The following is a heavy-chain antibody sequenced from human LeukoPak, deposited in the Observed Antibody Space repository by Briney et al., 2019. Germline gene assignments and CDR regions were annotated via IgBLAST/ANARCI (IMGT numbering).Heavy chain of an antibody. Sequence: GGSLRLSCAASGFTLCNFAMAWVGQGPGNGLEGVSVISCSGGNSYYADSVKGRFTISRATSRNNLDLQMNSLTAEDTAVYYCAKKGATPNDFDHWGQGTLVTVSS. J-gene: IGHJ4*02. CDR1: GFTLCNFA. CDR2: ISCSGGNS. V-gene: IGHV3-23*01. D-gene: IGHD1-26*01. CDR3: AKKGATPNDFDH.